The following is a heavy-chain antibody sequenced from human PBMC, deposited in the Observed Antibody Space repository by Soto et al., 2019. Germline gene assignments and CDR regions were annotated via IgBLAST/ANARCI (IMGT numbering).Heavy chain of an antibody. D-gene: IGHD5-18*01. J-gene: IGHJ6*02. CDR3: AKDRIQLWLPLYYYYYGMDV. CDR1: GFTFRSYG. CDR2: ISYDGSNK. Sequence: LRLSCAASGFTFRSYGMHWVRQAPGKGLEWVAVISYDGSNKYYADSVKGRFTISRDNSKNTLYLQMNSLRAEDTAVYYCAKDRIQLWLPLYYYYYGMDVWGQGTTVTVSS. V-gene: IGHV3-30*18.